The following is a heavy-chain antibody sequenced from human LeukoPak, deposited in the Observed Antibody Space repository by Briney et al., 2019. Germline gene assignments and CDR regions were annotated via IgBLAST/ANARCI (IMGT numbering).Heavy chain of an antibody. CDR1: GFTFSSYG. CDR2: ISYDGSNK. D-gene: IGHD5-24*01. V-gene: IGHV3-30*18. J-gene: IGHJ4*02. CDR3: AKDLGRNGPTPFDY. Sequence: VRSLRLSCAASGFTFSSYGMHWVRQAPGKGLEWVAVISYDGSNKYYADSVKGRFTISRDNSKNTLYLQMNSLRAEDTAVYYCAKDLGRNGPTPFDYWGQGTLVTVSS.